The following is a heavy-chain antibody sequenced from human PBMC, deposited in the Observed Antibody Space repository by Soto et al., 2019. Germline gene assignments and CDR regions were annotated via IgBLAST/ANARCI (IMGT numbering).Heavy chain of an antibody. CDR2: INAYNGNT. Sequence: QVQLVQSGAEVKNPGASVKVSCKASGYSFTRYGIGWARQAPGQGLEWMGWINAYNGNTNYAQNLQGRLTLTTDTSATTAYMELRSLRSNDTAIDYCAMVDVYVTPSPQDDWGQGTTVTVSS. V-gene: IGHV1-18*01. D-gene: IGHD3-16*01. J-gene: IGHJ6*02. CDR1: GYSFTRYG. CDR3: AMVDVYVTPSPQDD.